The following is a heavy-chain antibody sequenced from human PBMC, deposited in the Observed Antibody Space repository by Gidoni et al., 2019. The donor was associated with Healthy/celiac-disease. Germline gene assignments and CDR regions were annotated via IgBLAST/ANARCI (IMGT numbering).Heavy chain of an antibody. CDR3: ARSPTYYYDSSGYDDAFDI. CDR1: GGSISSSSYY. D-gene: IGHD3-22*01. J-gene: IGHJ3*02. CDR2: IYYSGST. Sequence: QLQLQESGPGLVKPSETLSLTCTVSGGSISSSSYYWGWIRQPPGKGLEWIGSIYYSGSTYYNPSLKSRVTISVDTSKNQFSLKLSSVTAADTAVYYCARSPTYYYDSSGYDDAFDIWGQGTMVTVSS. V-gene: IGHV4-39*01.